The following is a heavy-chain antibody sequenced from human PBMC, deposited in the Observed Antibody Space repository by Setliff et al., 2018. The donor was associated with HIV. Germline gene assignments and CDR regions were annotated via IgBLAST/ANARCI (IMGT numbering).Heavy chain of an antibody. J-gene: IGHJ4*02. CDR2: IIPFYGTA. CDR3: ATLDY. Sequence: GASVKVSCKASGGSFSAYGISWVRQTRGQGLEWMVGIIPFYGTANYAPNFQVRVTITADKSTSTAYMELSRLRSDDTAVYYCATLDYWGQGTLVTVSS. V-gene: IGHV1-69*06. CDR1: GGSFSAYG.